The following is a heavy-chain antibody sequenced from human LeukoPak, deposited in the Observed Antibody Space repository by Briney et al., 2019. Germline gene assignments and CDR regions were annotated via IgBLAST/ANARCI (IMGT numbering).Heavy chain of an antibody. CDR2: MNPNSGDT. CDR1: GYTFTGYY. Sequence: ASVKVSCKASGYTFTGYYMHWVRQAPEQGLEWMGWMNPNSGDTNYAQKLQGRVTMTTDTSTSTAYMELRSLRSDDTAVYYCARDRVGATTRFRYWGQGTLVTVSS. J-gene: IGHJ4*02. D-gene: IGHD1-26*01. CDR3: ARDRVGATTRFRY. V-gene: IGHV1-2*02.